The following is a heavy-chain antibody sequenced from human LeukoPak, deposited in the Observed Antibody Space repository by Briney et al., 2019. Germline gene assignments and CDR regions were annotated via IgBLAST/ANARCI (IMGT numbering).Heavy chain of an antibody. Sequence: GGSLRLSCAASGFNFGDYYMTWIRQAPGKGLEWIAYINSTGYTIYYIDSVKGRFTISRDNDNNSLYLQMNGLRADDTAIYYCARDRRTPHSAYDWGHLDYWGQGILVTVSS. CDR3: ARDRRTPHSAYDWGHLDY. J-gene: IGHJ4*02. D-gene: IGHD5-12*01. CDR2: INSTGYTI. CDR1: GFNFGDYY. V-gene: IGHV3-11*01.